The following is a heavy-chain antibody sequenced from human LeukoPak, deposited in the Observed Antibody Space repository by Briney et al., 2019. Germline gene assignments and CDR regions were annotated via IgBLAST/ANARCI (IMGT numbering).Heavy chain of an antibody. J-gene: IGHJ4*02. CDR2: ISAYNGNT. D-gene: IGHD5-12*01. V-gene: IGHV1-18*01. Sequence: GASVKVSCKASGYTFTSYGISWVRQAPGQGLEWMGWISAYNGNTNYAQKLQGRVTMTTDTSTSTAYMELRSLRSDDTAVYYCARGADIVATGDYFDYWGQGTLVTVSS. CDR1: GYTFTSYG. CDR3: ARGADIVATGDYFDY.